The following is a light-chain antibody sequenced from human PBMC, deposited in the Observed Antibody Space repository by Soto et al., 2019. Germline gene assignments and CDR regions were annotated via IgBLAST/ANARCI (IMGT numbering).Light chain of an antibody. V-gene: IGLV2-14*01. CDR3: QSYDNSLSAPYV. J-gene: IGLJ1*01. Sequence: QSVLTQPASVSGSPGQSITISCTGTSSDVGGYNYVSWYQQHPGKAPKFMIYDVSNRPSGVSNRFSGSKSGTSASLTITGLQAEDEADYYCQSYDNSLSAPYVFGTGTKVTVL. CDR1: SSDVGGYNY. CDR2: DVS.